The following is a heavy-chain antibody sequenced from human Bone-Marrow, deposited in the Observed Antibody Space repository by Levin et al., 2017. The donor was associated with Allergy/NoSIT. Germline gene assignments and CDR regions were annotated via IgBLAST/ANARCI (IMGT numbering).Heavy chain of an antibody. V-gene: IGHV4-61*01. Sequence: KSSETLSLTCTVSGGIVNTGSYYWHWVRQPPGKGLEWIGYIYYNGNAKYNPSLKSRVFISVDTSKNQVSLRLNSVTAADTAVYYCARDPGSRYGPNDRYGIDVWGQGTMAAVSS. D-gene: IGHD1-1*01. CDR3: ARDPGSRYGPNDRYGIDV. J-gene: IGHJ6*02. CDR1: GGIVNTGSYY. CDR2: IYYNGNA.